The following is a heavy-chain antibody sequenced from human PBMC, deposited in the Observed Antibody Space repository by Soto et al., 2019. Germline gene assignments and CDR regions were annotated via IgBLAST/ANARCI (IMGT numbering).Heavy chain of an antibody. CDR2: INHTGGT. D-gene: IGHD3-3*01. Sequence: PSETLSLTCAVSGGSVNGYYWNWIRQPPGEGLEWIGEINHTGGTHYNPPLKSRVTMSVDTSKNQFSLRLCSVTAADTAIYYCAARITVFGLLIPPFDPWGQGTQVTVSS. CDR3: AARITVFGLLIPPFDP. J-gene: IGHJ5*02. CDR1: GGSVNGYY. V-gene: IGHV4-34*01.